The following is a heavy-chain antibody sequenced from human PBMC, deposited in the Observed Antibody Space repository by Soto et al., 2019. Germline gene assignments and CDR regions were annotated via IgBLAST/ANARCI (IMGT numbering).Heavy chain of an antibody. CDR3: AKDGEAVAANRGLDY. Sequence: LRLSCAASGFTFSSYGMHWVRQAPGKGLEWVAVISYDGSNKYYADSVKGRFTISRDDSKNTLYLQMNSLRAEDTAVYYCAKDGEAVAANRGLDYWGQGTLVTVS. CDR2: ISYDGSNK. J-gene: IGHJ4*02. D-gene: IGHD6-19*01. V-gene: IGHV3-30*18. CDR1: GFTFSSYG.